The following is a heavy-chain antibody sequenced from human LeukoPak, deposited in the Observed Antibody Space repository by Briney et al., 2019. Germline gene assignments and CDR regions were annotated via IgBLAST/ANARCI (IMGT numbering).Heavy chain of an antibody. D-gene: IGHD2-2*01. CDR3: AREHHCSSTSCPYYYYYMDV. Sequence: SETLSLTCAVYGGSFSGYYWSWIRQPPGKGLEWIGEINHSGSTNYNPSLKSRVTISVDTSKNRFSLKLSSVTAADTAVYYCAREHHCSSTSCPYYYYYMDVWGKGTTVTVSS. V-gene: IGHV4-34*01. CDR1: GGSFSGYY. J-gene: IGHJ6*03. CDR2: INHSGST.